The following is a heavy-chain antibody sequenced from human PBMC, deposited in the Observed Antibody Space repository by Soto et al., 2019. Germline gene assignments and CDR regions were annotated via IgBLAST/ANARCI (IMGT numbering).Heavy chain of an antibody. J-gene: IGHJ6*02. CDR3: ARHELDSSGYYYNYYYGMDV. Sequence: PSETLSLTCTVSGGSISSSSYYWGWIRQPPGKGLEWIGSIYYSGSTYYNPSLKSRVTISVDTSKNQFSLKLSSVTAADTAVYYCARHELDSSGYYYNYYYGMDVWGQGTTVTVSS. D-gene: IGHD3-22*01. CDR2: IYYSGST. V-gene: IGHV4-39*01. CDR1: GGSISSSSYY.